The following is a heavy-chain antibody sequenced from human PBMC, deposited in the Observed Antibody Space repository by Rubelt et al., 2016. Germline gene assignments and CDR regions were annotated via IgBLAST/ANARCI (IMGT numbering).Heavy chain of an antibody. V-gene: IGHV1-18*01. J-gene: IGHJ4*02. Sequence: QVQLVQSGAEVKKPGASVKVSCKASGYTFTSCGITWVRQAPGQGLEWMGWISGYNDNTNYAQNLQGRVTMTTETATGTGYMELMGLRSDDTAVYYCAVSYNSQWVWGQGTLVTVSS. D-gene: IGHD1-14*01. CDR3: AVSYNSQWV. CDR2: ISGYNDNT. CDR1: GYTFTSCG.